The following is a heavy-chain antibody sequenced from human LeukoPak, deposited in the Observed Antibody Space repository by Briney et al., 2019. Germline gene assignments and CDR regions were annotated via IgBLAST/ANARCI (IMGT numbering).Heavy chain of an antibody. CDR2: ISNSSGTK. CDR1: GFTFSNYS. CDR3: AKRSFDISGPSD. Sequence: GGSLRLSCAASGFTFSNYSMNWVRQAPGKGREGVSYISNSSGTKYYEDAVKGRITIFRENIKNSVYLQMKSVRQSDTAWYYCAKRSFDISGPSDWGQGTLVTVSS. V-gene: IGHV3-48*02. D-gene: IGHD3-22*01. J-gene: IGHJ4*02.